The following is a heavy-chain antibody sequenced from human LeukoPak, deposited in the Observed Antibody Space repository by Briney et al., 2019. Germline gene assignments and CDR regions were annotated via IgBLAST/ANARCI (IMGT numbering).Heavy chain of an antibody. J-gene: IGHJ4*02. Sequence: PGGSLRLSCAASGFTVSSDYMSWVRQAPGKGLEWVSLIYSGGTTHYADYVKGRFTISRDNSKNTLYLQMNSLRAEDTAVYYCARDASNYFDYWGQGTLVTVPS. CDR3: ARDASNYFDY. CDR1: GFTVSSDY. V-gene: IGHV3-66*01. D-gene: IGHD4-11*01. CDR2: IYSGGTT.